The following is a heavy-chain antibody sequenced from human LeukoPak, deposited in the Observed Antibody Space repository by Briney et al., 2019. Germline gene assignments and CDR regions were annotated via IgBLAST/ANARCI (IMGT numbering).Heavy chain of an antibody. CDR3: ARAELPRGPFDY. Sequence: PSETLSLTCSVSSGSISSHYWSWIRQPPGKGLEWIGYIYTSGSTNYNPSLKSRVTMSVDTSKNQFSLKLSSVTAADTAVYYCARAELPRGPFDYWGQGTLVTVSS. V-gene: IGHV4-4*08. CDR2: IYTSGST. CDR1: SGSISSHY. D-gene: IGHD1-26*01. J-gene: IGHJ4*02.